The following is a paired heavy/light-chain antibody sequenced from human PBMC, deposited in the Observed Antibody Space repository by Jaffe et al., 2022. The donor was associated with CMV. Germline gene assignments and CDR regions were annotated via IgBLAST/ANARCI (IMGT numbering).Light chain of an antibody. V-gene: IGKV1-39*01. CDR3: QQAYFSQVT. CDR1: QSIATS. J-gene: IGKJ3*01. CDR2: DAS. Sequence: DIQMTQSPSSLSASLGDRVSITCRASQSIATSLNWYQQKPGTAPRLLIYDASTLQGGVPSRFSGSGSGTDFTLTISGLQFEDFATYYCQQAYFSQVTFGPGTTVHIK.
Heavy chain of an antibody. CDR2: ISSSGSDR. CDR1: GFTFSRSA. Sequence: EVQLLESGGGLVQPGGSLRLSCAASGFTFSRSAMTWVRQAPGRGLEWVSSISSSGSDRNYADSVKGRFTISRDNSKNTLFLQMSSLRADDTAVYFCANYDCINTCYRNFESWGQGTLVTVSS. CDR3: ANYDCINTCYRNFES. V-gene: IGHV3-23*01. D-gene: IGHD3-16*01. J-gene: IGHJ4*02.